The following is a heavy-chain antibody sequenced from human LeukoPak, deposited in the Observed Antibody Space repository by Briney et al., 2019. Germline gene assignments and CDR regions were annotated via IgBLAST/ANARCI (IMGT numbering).Heavy chain of an antibody. CDR2: IYYSGST. Sequence: SETLSLTCTVSGGSIRSYYWSWIRQPPGKGLDWIGDIYYSGSTNYNPSLKSRVTISVDTSKNQFSLKLSSVTAADTAVYYCARPMVRGVIRIHAFDIWGQGTMVTVSS. CDR1: GGSIRSYY. J-gene: IGHJ3*02. CDR3: ARPMVRGVIRIHAFDI. D-gene: IGHD3-10*01. V-gene: IGHV4-59*12.